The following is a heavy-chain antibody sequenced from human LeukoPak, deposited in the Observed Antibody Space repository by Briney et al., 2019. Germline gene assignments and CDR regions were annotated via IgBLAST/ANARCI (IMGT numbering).Heavy chain of an antibody. V-gene: IGHV3-7*01. CDR2: IKEDGSEK. J-gene: IGHJ4*02. D-gene: IGHD2-21*02. CDR1: GFTFSSFW. Sequence: PGGSLRLSCAASGFTFSSFWMSWVRQTPGTGLEWVANIKEDGSEKYYADSVKGRFTISRDNAKNSLYLQMNSLRAEDTAVYYCARDGGDQGLDYWGQGTLVTVSS. CDR3: ARDGGDQGLDY.